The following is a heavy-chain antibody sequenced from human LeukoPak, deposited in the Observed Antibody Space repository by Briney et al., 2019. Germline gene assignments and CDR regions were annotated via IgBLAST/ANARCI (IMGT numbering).Heavy chain of an antibody. CDR3: ARGYCSSTSCYRGPFDY. CDR1: QYAFTDYA. V-gene: IGHV1-3*01. Sequence: ASVKVSCKASQYAFTDYAVHWVRQAPGQRLEWMGWINAGNGNTKYSQKFQGRVTITRDTSASTAYMELSSLRSEDTAVYYCARGYCSSTSCYRGPFDYWGQGTLVTVSS. CDR2: INAGNGNT. D-gene: IGHD2-2*01. J-gene: IGHJ4*02.